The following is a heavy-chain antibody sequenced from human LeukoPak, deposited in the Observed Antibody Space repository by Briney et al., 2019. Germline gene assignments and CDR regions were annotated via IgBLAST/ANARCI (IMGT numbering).Heavy chain of an antibody. J-gene: IGHJ4*02. D-gene: IGHD2-15*01. CDR1: GYTFTSYA. CDR2: INTNTGNP. Sequence: GASVKVSCKASGYTFTSYAMNWVRQAPGQGLEWMGWINTNTGNPTYAQGFTGRFVFSLDTSVSTAYLQISSLKAEDTAVYYCARDYSTPYCSGGSCSVFDYWGQGTLVTVSS. V-gene: IGHV7-4-1*02. CDR3: ARDYSTPYCSGGSCSVFDY.